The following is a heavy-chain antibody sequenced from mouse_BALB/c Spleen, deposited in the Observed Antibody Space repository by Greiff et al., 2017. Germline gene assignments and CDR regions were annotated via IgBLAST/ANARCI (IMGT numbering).Heavy chain of an antibody. CDR2: ISSGGSYT. CDR1: GFTFSSYG. V-gene: IGHV5-6*01. D-gene: IGHD2-14*01. CDR3: ARKTIGTTSFGY. J-gene: IGHJ2*01. Sequence: VQAVESGGDLVKPGGSLKLSCAASGFTFSSYGMSWVRQTPVKRLAWVATISSGGSYTYSPDSVQGRFTISRDNAKNTRYLQMSSLKSEDTAMDYCARKTIGTTSFGYWGQGTTLTVSS.